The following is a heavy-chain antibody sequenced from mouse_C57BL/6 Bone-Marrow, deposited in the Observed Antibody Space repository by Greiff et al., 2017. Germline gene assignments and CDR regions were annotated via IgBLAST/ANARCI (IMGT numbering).Heavy chain of an antibody. Sequence: VQLQQPGAELVKPGASVKMSCTASGYTFTSYWITWVKQRPGQGLEWIGDIYPGSGSTNYTETFKSKDPLTVATSSSTASMQLSSLTSEDSEVYYGARRDTAWFAYWGQGTLVTVAA. CDR2: IYPGSGST. CDR1: GYTFTSYW. J-gene: IGHJ3*01. V-gene: IGHV1-55*01. D-gene: IGHD3-3*01. CDR3: ARRDTAWFAY.